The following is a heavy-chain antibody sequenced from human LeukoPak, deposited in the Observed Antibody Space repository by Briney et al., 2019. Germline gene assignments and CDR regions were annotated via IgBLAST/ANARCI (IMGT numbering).Heavy chain of an antibody. CDR1: AYSISTGYY. D-gene: IGHD2-8*02. Sequence: SETLSPTWAVSAYSISTGYYWGWIRQPPGKGLECIGSIYHSRSTYYNPSLKSRVTISVDTSKNQFSLKLSSVTAADTAVYYCARVSTGWFDPWGQGTLVTVSS. CDR2: IYHSRST. CDR3: ARVSTGWFDP. J-gene: IGHJ5*02. V-gene: IGHV4-38-2*01.